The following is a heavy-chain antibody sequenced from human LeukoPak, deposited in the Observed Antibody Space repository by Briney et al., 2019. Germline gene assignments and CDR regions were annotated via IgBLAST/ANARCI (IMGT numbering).Heavy chain of an antibody. V-gene: IGHV3-21*01. CDR3: ARDRIVGATIDAFDI. Sequence: GGSLRLSCAASGFTFSSYWMHWVRQAPGKGLVWVSSISSSSAYIYYADSVRGRFTISRDNAKNTLYLQMNSLRAEDTAVYYCARDRIVGATIDAFDIWGQGTMVTVSS. CDR1: GFTFSSYW. D-gene: IGHD1-26*01. J-gene: IGHJ3*02. CDR2: ISSSSAYI.